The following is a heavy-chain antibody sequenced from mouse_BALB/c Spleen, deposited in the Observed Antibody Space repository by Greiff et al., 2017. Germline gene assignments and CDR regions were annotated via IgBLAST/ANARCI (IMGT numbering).Heavy chain of an antibody. CDR2: INPSSGYT. D-gene: IGHD1-1*01. Sequence: VKLMESGAELARPGASVKMSCKASGYTFTSYTMHWVKQRPGQGLEWIGYINPSSGYTNYNQKFKDKATLTADKSSSTAYMQLSSLTSEDSAVYYCARGDTTVVDAMDYWGQGTSVTVSS. CDR1: GYTFTSYT. J-gene: IGHJ4*01. CDR3: ARGDTTVVDAMDY. V-gene: IGHV1-4*01.